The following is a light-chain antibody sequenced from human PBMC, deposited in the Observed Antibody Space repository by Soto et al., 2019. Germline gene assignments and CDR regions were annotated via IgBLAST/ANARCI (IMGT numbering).Light chain of an antibody. J-gene: IGKJ1*01. CDR3: QQFGGSSRT. CDR2: GAS. V-gene: IGKV3-20*01. Sequence: EIVLTQSPGTLSLSPGERATLSCRASQGVSSTYLAWYQQKPGQAPRLLIYGASFRATGIPDRFSGSGSGNDFTLTISRLEPEDCAVYYCQQFGGSSRTFGQGTKVEIK. CDR1: QGVSSTY.